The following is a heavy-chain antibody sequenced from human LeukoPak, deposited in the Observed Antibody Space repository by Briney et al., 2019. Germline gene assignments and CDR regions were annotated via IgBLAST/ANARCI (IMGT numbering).Heavy chain of an antibody. CDR1: GFTFSNYG. CDR3: AKDMSRGYDYYFDY. D-gene: IGHD5-12*01. Sequence: PGGSLRLSCAASGFTFSNYGIHWVRQAPGKGLEWVAFIRYDGSNKYYADSVKGRFTISRDNSKNTLYLQMNSLRAEDTAVYYCAKDMSRGYDYYFDYWGQGTLVTVSS. J-gene: IGHJ4*02. V-gene: IGHV3-30*02. CDR2: IRYDGSNK.